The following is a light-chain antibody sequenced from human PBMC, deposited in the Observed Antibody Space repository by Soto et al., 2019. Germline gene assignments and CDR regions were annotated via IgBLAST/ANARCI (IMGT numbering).Light chain of an antibody. Sequence: DVVMTQSPLSLPVSLGQPASISCRSNQSLVHSDGIAYFSCFQQRPGRSPRRLIYKVSNRDSGVPARFSGSGSGTDFALKISSVEAEDVGVYYCMQGTHWPITLGQGTRLEIK. V-gene: IGKV2-30*02. CDR1: QSLVHSDGIAY. J-gene: IGKJ5*01. CDR3: MQGTHWPIT. CDR2: KVS.